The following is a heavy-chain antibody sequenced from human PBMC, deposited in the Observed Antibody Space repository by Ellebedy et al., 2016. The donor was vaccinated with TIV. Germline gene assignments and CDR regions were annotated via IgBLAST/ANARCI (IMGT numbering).Heavy chain of an antibody. J-gene: IGHJ4*02. D-gene: IGHD5-12*01. CDR1: GFPISNFW. Sequence: GESLKISCAASGFPISNFWMAWVRQAPGKGLQWVGNTKEDGSERYYVDSVRGRFTISRDNTKNSLYLEMNSLRFEDTAGYYCARDRGYDTFDYWGQGFLVTVSS. CDR2: TKEDGSER. V-gene: IGHV3-7*01. CDR3: ARDRGYDTFDY.